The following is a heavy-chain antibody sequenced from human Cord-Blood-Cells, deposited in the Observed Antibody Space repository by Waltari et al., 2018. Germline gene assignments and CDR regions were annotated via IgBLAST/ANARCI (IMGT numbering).Heavy chain of an antibody. CDR2: NNHSGST. V-gene: IGHV4-34*01. CDR1: GGSFSGYY. Sequence: QVQLQQWGAGLLKPSETLSLTCAVYGGSFSGYYWSWIRQPPGKGLEWIGENNHSGSTNYTPSLKSRVTISVDTSKNQFSLKLSSVTAADTAVYYCARRRYFDLWGRGTLVTVSS. J-gene: IGHJ2*01. CDR3: ARRRYFDL.